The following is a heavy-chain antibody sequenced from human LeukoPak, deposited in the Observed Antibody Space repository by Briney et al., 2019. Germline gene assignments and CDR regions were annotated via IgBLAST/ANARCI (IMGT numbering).Heavy chain of an antibody. Sequence: PSETLSLTCAVYGGSFSGYYWSWIRQPPGKGLEWIGEINHSGSTNYNPSLKSRVTIPVDTSKNQFSLKLSSVTAADTAVYYCARRREKGHYYGSPHNWFDPWGQGTLVTVSS. V-gene: IGHV4-34*01. CDR2: INHSGST. D-gene: IGHD3-10*01. CDR3: ARRREKGHYYGSPHNWFDP. CDR1: GGSFSGYY. J-gene: IGHJ5*02.